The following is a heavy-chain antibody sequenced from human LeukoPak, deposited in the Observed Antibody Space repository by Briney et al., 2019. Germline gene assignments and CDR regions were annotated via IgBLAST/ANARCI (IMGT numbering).Heavy chain of an antibody. CDR1: GFTFSSYA. D-gene: IGHD3-3*01. CDR3: AKGPTIFGVAQEYDY. V-gene: IGHV3-23*01. Sequence: HSGGSLRLSCAASGFTFSSYAMSWVRQAPGKGLEWVSAISGSGGSTYYADSVKGRFTISRDNSKNTLYLQMNSLRAEDTAVYYCAKGPTIFGVAQEYDYWGQGTLVTVSS. J-gene: IGHJ4*02. CDR2: ISGSGGST.